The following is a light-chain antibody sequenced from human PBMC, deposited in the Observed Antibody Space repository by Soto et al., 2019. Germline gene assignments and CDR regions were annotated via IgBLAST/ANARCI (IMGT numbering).Light chain of an antibody. J-gene: IGKJ5*01. CDR2: GAS. CDR1: LSVSNSY. V-gene: IGKV3-20*01. CDR3: QQYGTTRIT. Sequence: EIVLTQSPGTLSLSPGERATLSCRASLSVSNSYLAWYQQKPGQAPRLLMYGASNRATGIPDRFSGSGSETDFTLTISRLEPEDFAVYYCQQYGTTRITFGQGTRLEIK.